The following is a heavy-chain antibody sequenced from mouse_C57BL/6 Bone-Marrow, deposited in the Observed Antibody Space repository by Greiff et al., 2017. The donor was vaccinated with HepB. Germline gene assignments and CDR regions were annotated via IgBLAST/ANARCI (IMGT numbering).Heavy chain of an antibody. D-gene: IGHD1-1*01. CDR3: ARVSGSSWGDY. J-gene: IGHJ4*01. V-gene: IGHV1-52*01. CDR1: GYTFTSYW. Sequence: QVQLQQPGAELVRPGSSVKLSCKASGYTFTSYWMHWVKQRPIQGLEWIGNIDPSDSETHYNQKFKDKATLTVDKSSSTAYMQLSSLTSEDSAVYYGARVSGSSWGDYWGQGTSVTVSS. CDR2: IDPSDSET.